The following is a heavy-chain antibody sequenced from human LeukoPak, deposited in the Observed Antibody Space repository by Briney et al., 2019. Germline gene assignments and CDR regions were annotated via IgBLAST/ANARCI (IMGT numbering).Heavy chain of an antibody. Sequence: GGSLRLSCAASGFTFSSYGMHWVRQAPGKGLEWVAVISYDGSNKYYADSVKGRFTIFRDNSKNTLYLQMNSLRAEDTAVYYCVKVITMVRGVIKNYYGMDVWGKGTTVTVSS. V-gene: IGHV3-30*18. D-gene: IGHD3-10*01. CDR3: VKVITMVRGVIKNYYGMDV. J-gene: IGHJ6*04. CDR2: ISYDGSNK. CDR1: GFTFSSYG.